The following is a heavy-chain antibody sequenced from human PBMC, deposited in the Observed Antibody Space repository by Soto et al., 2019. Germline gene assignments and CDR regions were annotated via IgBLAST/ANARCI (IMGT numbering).Heavy chain of an antibody. V-gene: IGHV1-69*01. D-gene: IGHD4-17*01. Sequence: QVQLVQSGAEVKKPGSSVKVSCKASGGTFSSYAISWVRQAPGQGLEWVGGIIPICGTANYAQKFQGRVTITADESTSTAYMELSSLRAEDTAVYYCARGPDYGDYATYFDIWGQGTLVTVSS. CDR1: GGTFSSYA. J-gene: IGHJ4*02. CDR2: IIPICGTA. CDR3: ARGPDYGDYATYFDI.